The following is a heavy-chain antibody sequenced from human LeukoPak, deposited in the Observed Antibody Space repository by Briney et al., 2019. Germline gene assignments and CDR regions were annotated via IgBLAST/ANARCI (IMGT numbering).Heavy chain of an antibody. J-gene: IGHJ4*02. CDR2: IDSDTYGNTI. V-gene: IGHV3-48*02. Sequence: GGSLRLSCAASGFTLSGHSMNWVRQAPGKGLEWISYIDSDTYGNTIYYPHTVKGRFTISRDNAKNSLYLQMDSLRDEDTAVYYCAKDFSDSSRVPGDYWGQGTLVTVSS. CDR1: GFTLSGHS. D-gene: IGHD6-13*01. CDR3: AKDFSDSSRVPGDY.